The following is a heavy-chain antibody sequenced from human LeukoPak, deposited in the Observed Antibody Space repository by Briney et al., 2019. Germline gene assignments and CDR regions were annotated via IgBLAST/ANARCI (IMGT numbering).Heavy chain of an antibody. CDR2: ISSSGYT. Sequence: GASLRLSCAASGFIFSDSVMSWVRQAPGKGLQWVAAISSSGYTDNVDSLKGRFSISRDNSKDTLYLQMNSLRVEDTAVYYCARRTSGPKDLWGKGTTVTASP. D-gene: IGHD7-27*01. CDR1: GFIFSDSV. CDR3: ARRTSGPKDL. V-gene: IGHV3-23*05. J-gene: IGHJ6*04.